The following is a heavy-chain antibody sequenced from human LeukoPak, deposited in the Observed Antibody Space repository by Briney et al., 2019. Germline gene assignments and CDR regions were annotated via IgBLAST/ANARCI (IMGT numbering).Heavy chain of an antibody. J-gene: IGHJ4*02. D-gene: IGHD1-26*01. CDR2: ISGSGGST. V-gene: IGHV3-23*01. Sequence: EWVSAISGSGGSTYYADSVKGRFTISRDNSKNTLYLQMNSLRAEDTAVYYCAKQTEWELLNWGQGTLVTVSS. CDR3: AKQTEWELLN.